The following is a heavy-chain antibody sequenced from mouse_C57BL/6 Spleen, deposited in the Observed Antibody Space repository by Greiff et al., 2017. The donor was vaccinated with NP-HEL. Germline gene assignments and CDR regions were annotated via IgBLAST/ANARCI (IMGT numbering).Heavy chain of an antibody. Sequence: EVKLLESGPGLVKPSQSLSLTCSVTGYSITSGYYLNWIRQFPGNKLEWMGYISYDGSNNYNPSLKNRITITRDTSQNQFFLKLNSVTTEDTATYYCARERHAYWGQGTLVTVSA. CDR2: ISYDGSN. CDR1: GYSITSGYY. J-gene: IGHJ3*01. V-gene: IGHV3-6*01. CDR3: ARERHAY. D-gene: IGHD6-1*01.